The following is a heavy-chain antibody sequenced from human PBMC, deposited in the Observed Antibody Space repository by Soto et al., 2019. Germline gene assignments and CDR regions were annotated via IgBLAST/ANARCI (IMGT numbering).Heavy chain of an antibody. CDR2: TSGSGATT. Sequence: GGSLRLSCAASGFVFSSHAMSWVRQAPGKGLEWVSATSGSGATTYYADSVKGRFTISRDNSENTLFLEMTSLRADDTAVYYCAKMVGSWTGDGYFYYGLDVWGQGTTVTVSS. V-gene: IGHV3-23*01. D-gene: IGHD2-21*02. CDR1: GFVFSSHA. CDR3: AKMVGSWTGDGYFYYGLDV. J-gene: IGHJ6*02.